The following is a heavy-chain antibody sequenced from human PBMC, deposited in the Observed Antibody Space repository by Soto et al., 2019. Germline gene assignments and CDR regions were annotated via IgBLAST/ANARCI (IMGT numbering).Heavy chain of an antibody. V-gene: IGHV3-23*01. Sequence: EVQLLESGGGLVQSGGSLRLSCAASGFILSSYAMSWVRQAPGKGLEWVSLISGSGGRTYYADSVKGRFTISRDNSKSTLYLQMNTVRADDTALYYCAKVYSSSSEDAFDIWGQGTMVTVSS. CDR3: AKVYSSSSEDAFDI. D-gene: IGHD6-6*01. J-gene: IGHJ3*02. CDR2: ISGSGGRT. CDR1: GFILSSYA.